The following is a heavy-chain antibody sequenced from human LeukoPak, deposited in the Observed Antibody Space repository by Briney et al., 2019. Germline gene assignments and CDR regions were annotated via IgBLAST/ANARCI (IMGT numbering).Heavy chain of an antibody. V-gene: IGHV3-21*01. CDR2: ISSSSSYI. CDR1: GFTFSSYS. CDR3: ARGRTRYSGYDYGY. D-gene: IGHD5-12*01. J-gene: IGHJ4*02. Sequence: GGSLRLSCAASGFTFSSYSMNWVRQAPGKGLEWVSSISSSSSYIYYADSVKGRFTISRDNAKNSLYLQMNSLRAEDTAVYYCARGRTRYSGYDYGYWGQGTLVTVSS.